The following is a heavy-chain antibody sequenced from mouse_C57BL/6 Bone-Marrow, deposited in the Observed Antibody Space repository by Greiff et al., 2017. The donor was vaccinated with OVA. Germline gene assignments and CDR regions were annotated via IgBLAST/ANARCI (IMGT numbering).Heavy chain of an antibody. J-gene: IGHJ4*01. V-gene: IGHV7-3*01. CDR3: ARYLYDYAMDY. CDR2: IRNKANGYTT. Sequence: EVQRVESGGGLVQPGGSLSLSCAASGFTFTDSYMSWVRQPPGKALEWLGFIRNKANGYTTEYSASVKGRFTISRDNSQSILYLQMNALRAEDSATYYCARYLYDYAMDYWGQGTSVTVSS. CDR1: GFTFTDSY. D-gene: IGHD2-12*01.